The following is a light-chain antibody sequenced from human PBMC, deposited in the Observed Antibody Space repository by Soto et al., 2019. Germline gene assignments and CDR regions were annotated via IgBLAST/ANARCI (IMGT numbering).Light chain of an antibody. CDR1: QSVSSY. V-gene: IGKV3-11*01. CDR3: QQRYNWPPYT. CDR2: DAS. Sequence: EIVLTQSPATLSLSPGERATLSCRASQSVSSYLAWYQQKPGQAPRLLIYDASNRATGIPARFSGSGSGTDFTLTISSLEPEDFAVYYCQQRYNWPPYTFGQGTVLEI. J-gene: IGKJ2*01.